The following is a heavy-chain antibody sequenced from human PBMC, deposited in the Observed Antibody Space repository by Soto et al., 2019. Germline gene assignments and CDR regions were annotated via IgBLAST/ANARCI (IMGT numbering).Heavy chain of an antibody. J-gene: IGHJ4*02. D-gene: IGHD1-26*01. CDR3: ARDHSGRPLPFIDY. CDR1: GYTFTSYA. V-gene: IGHV1-3*01. CDR2: INAGNGNT. Sequence: ASVKVSCKASGYTFTSYAMHWVRQAPGQRLEWMGWINAGNGNTKYSQKFQGRVTITRDTSASTAYMELSSLKSEDTAMYYCARDHSGRPLPFIDYRGPAILVTLSS.